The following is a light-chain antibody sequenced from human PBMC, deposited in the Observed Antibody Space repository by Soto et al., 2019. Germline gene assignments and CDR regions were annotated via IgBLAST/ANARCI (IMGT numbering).Light chain of an antibody. V-gene: IGKV3-15*01. CDR3: QQYDKWPYT. CDR2: GAF. Sequence: EIVLTQSPATLSVSPGERATFSCRTSQSVGSNLAWYQQKPGQAPRLLIYGAFIRAPGFPVTFRGTGSGSEFTLTISSLQSEDGALYYCQQYDKWPYTFGQGTNLEIK. CDR1: QSVGSN. J-gene: IGKJ2*01.